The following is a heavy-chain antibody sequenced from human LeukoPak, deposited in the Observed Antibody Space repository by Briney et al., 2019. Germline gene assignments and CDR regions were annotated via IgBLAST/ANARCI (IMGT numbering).Heavy chain of an antibody. Sequence: GESLKISCKVSGYSFTSYCIGWVRQMPGKGLEWMGIIYPGGPGPTYSPSFQGQVTISVDKSINTAYLQWSSLQASDTAMYYCGMSGDRVPLQDDVFDVWGQGTMVTVST. CDR3: GMSGDRVPLQDDVFDV. CDR2: IYPGGPGP. CDR1: GYSFTSYC. D-gene: IGHD1-26*01. J-gene: IGHJ3*01. V-gene: IGHV5-51*01.